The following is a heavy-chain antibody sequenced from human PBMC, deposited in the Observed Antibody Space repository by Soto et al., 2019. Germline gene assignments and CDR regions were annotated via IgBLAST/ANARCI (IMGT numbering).Heavy chain of an antibody. V-gene: IGHV3-30-3*01. J-gene: IGHJ5*02. Sequence: QVRLVESGGGVVQPGRSLRLSCTASGFSFSSYAMYWFRQPPGKGLEWVAGISHDGINKHYADSVKGRVTVSRDNSNHSLDLQLSSLRGEDTAMYYCARDMYSSDYFVKWFEPWGQGTLVTVSS. CDR3: ARDMYSSDYFVKWFEP. D-gene: IGHD6-19*01. CDR2: ISHDGINK. CDR1: GFSFSSYA.